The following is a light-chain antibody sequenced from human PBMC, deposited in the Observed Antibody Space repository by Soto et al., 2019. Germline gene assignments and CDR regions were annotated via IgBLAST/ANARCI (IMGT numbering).Light chain of an antibody. CDR2: DVS. V-gene: IGLV2-14*01. CDR1: SSDVGGYNY. Sequence: QSVLAQPASVSGSPGQSITISCTGTSSDVGGYNYVSWYQQHPGEAPKLMIYDVSNRPSGVSNRFPGSKSGNTASLTISGLQAEDEADYYCSSYTSSSTLFGTGTKVTVL. J-gene: IGLJ1*01. CDR3: SSYTSSSTL.